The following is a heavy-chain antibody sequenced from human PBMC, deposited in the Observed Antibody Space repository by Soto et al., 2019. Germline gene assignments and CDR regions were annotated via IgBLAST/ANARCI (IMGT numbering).Heavy chain of an antibody. Sequence: GGSLRLSCAASGFTFSSYDMHWVRQATGKGLEWVSAIGTAGDTYYPGSVKGRFTISRENAKNSLYLQMNSLRAEDTAVYYCARAGDMTTVKPGAFDIWGQGTMVTVSS. D-gene: IGHD4-17*01. CDR2: IGTAGDT. CDR3: ARAGDMTTVKPGAFDI. J-gene: IGHJ3*02. V-gene: IGHV3-13*01. CDR1: GFTFSSYD.